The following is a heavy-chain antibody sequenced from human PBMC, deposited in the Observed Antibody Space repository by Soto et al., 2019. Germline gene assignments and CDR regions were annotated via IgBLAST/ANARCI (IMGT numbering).Heavy chain of an antibody. CDR3: AREPLAHSYFDL. J-gene: IGHJ4*02. Sequence: PSETLSLTCPVSGGSIGGYYWSWIRQPAGKGLEWIGRMYNSGRTNYNPSLKSRVTMSMDTSKNQFSLRLTSVTAADTAVYLCAREPLAHSYFDLWGQGTLVTVSS. V-gene: IGHV4-4*07. CDR2: MYNSGRT. CDR1: GGSIGGYY.